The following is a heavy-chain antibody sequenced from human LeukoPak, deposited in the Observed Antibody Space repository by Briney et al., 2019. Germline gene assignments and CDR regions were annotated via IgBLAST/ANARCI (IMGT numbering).Heavy chain of an antibody. CDR1: GFTFSSYA. V-gene: IGHV3-30*01. J-gene: IGHJ6*04. CDR3: ARGAWKGYCSGGSCYALLNLDV. D-gene: IGHD2-15*01. CDR2: ISYDGSNK. Sequence: GGSLRLSCAASGFTFSSYAMHWVRQAPGKGLEWVAVISYDGSNKYYADSVKGRFTISRDNSKNTLYLQINSLRAEDTAVYYCARGAWKGYCSGGSCYALLNLDVWGKGTTVTVSS.